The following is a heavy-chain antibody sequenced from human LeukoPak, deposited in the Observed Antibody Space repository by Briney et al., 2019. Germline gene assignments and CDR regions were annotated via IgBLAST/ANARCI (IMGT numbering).Heavy chain of an antibody. CDR2: ISSGGSYM. J-gene: IGHJ2*01. CDR3: ARVGAKGGWYFDL. V-gene: IGHV3-21*01. Sequence: PGGSLRLSCAASGFTFSGYGMNWVRQAPGKGLEWVSSISSGGSYMYYADSLKGRFTISRDNAKNSLYLQMNSLRAEDTAVYYCARVGAKGGWYFDLWGRSTLVTVSS. D-gene: IGHD3-10*01. CDR1: GFTFSGYG.